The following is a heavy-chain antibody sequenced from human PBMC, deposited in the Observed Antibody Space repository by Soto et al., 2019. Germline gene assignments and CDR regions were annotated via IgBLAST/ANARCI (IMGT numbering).Heavy chain of an antibody. CDR3: ASLKFPGIAAAGMGGDAFDI. V-gene: IGHV4-59*01. CDR1: GGSISSYY. D-gene: IGHD6-13*01. Sequence: QVQLQESGPGLVKPSETLSLTCTVSGGSISSYYWSWIRQPPGKGLEGIGYIYYSGSTNYNPSLKSRVTISVDTSKNQFSLKLSSVTAADTAVYYCASLKFPGIAAAGMGGDAFDIWGQGTMVTVSS. J-gene: IGHJ3*02. CDR2: IYYSGST.